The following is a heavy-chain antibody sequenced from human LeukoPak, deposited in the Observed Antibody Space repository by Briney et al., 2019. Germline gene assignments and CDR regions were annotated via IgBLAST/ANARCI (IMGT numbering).Heavy chain of an antibody. CDR3: ARGIIAVAGRLDY. V-gene: IGHV1-46*01. D-gene: IGHD6-19*01. CDR1: GYTFIDYY. Sequence: ASVKVSCKASGYTFIDYYMHWVRQAPGQGLEWMGIINPSGGSTSYAQKFQGRVTMTRDMSTSTVYMELSSLRSEDTAVYYCARGIIAVAGRLDYWGQGTPVTVSS. CDR2: INPSGGST. J-gene: IGHJ4*02.